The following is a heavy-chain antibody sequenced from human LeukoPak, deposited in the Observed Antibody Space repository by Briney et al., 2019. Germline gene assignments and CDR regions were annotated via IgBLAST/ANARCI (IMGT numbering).Heavy chain of an antibody. CDR2: IYSGGST. J-gene: IGHJ3*02. D-gene: IGHD3-10*01. V-gene: IGHV3-53*01. CDR3: ARGGGVLRWCGGESAFDI. Sequence: GGSLRLSCAASGFTVSSNYMSWVRQAPGKGLEWVSVIYSGGSTYYADSVKGRFTISRDNSKNTLYLQMNSLRAEDTAVYYCARGGGVLRWCGGESAFDIWGQGTMVTVSS. CDR1: GFTVSSNY.